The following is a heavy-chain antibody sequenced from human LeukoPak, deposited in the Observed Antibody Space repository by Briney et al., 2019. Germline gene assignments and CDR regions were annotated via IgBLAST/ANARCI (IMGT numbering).Heavy chain of an antibody. D-gene: IGHD2-2*01. V-gene: IGHV3-7*03. Sequence: GGSLRLSCAASGFTFSSYWMSWVRQAPGKGLEWVANIKQDGSEKYYVDSVKGRFTISRDNAKNSLYLQMNSLRAEDTAVYYCARDGPDIVVVPAANSYYYGMDVWGQGTTVTVSS. CDR2: IKQDGSEK. CDR1: GFTFSSYW. CDR3: ARDGPDIVVVPAANSYYYGMDV. J-gene: IGHJ6*02.